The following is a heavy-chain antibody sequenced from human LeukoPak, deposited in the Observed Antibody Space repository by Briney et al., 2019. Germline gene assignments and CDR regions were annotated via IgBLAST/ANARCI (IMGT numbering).Heavy chain of an antibody. Sequence: ASVKVSCKVSGYTFTDYYMHWVQQAPGKGLEWMGLVDPEDGETIYAEKFQGRVTITADTSTDTAYMELSSLRSEDTAVYYCETDSMVRGVIPLWGQGTLVTVSS. CDR1: GYTFTDYY. D-gene: IGHD3-10*01. CDR3: ETDSMVRGVIPL. J-gene: IGHJ4*02. CDR2: VDPEDGET. V-gene: IGHV1-69-2*01.